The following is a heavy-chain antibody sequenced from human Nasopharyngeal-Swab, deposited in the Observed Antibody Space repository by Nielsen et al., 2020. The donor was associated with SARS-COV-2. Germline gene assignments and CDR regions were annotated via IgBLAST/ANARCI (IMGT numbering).Heavy chain of an antibody. J-gene: IGHJ6*02. Sequence: GGSLRLSCAASGFTFSAHYMDWVRQAPGKGLEWVGRSRNKANSYTTEYAAPVKGRFTISRDDSKNSLYLQMSSLRTEDTALYYCARDLSSIWTSGLGVWGQGTSVTVSS. V-gene: IGHV3-72*01. CDR3: ARDLSSIWTSGLGV. D-gene: IGHD6-13*01. CDR1: GFTFSAHY. CDR2: SRNKANSYTT.